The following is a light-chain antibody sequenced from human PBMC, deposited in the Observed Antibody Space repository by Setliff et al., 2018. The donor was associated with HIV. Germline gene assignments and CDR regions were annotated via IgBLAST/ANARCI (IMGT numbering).Light chain of an antibody. V-gene: IGKV1-39*01. Sequence: DIQMTQSPSSLSASLGDKVTITCRASQSVTNYLNWYRQKLGKVPQLLIYSASSLQSGVPSRFSGSGSGTEFSLTISGLQSEDFATYYCQQSYSTPFTFGPGTKVDIK. CDR3: QQSYSTPFT. CDR2: SAS. J-gene: IGKJ3*01. CDR1: QSVTNY.